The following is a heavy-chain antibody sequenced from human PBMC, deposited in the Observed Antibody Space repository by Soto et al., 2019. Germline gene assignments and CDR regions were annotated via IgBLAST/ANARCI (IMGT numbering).Heavy chain of an antibody. CDR3: AREGAAPYYYYGMDV. V-gene: IGHV4-31*03. CDR2: IYYSGST. D-gene: IGHD6-6*01. J-gene: IGHJ6*02. Sequence: TLSLTRTVSGGSISSGGYFWSWIRQHPGKGLEWIGFIYYSGSTYYNPSLKSRVTISVDTSKNQFSLKLSSVTAADTAVYYCAREGAAPYYYYGMDVWGQGTTVTVSS. CDR1: GGSISSGGYF.